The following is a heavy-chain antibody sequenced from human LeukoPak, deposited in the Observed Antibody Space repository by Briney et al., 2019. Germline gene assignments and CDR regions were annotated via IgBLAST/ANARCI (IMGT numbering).Heavy chain of an antibody. J-gene: IGHJ4*02. V-gene: IGHV4-34*01. CDR1: GGSFSGYY. D-gene: IGHD5-18*01. CDR3: ARVGSYGTGFDY. CDR2: INHSGST. Sequence: PSETLSLTCAVYGGSFSGYYWSWICQPPGKGLEWIGEINHSGSTNYNPSLKSRVTISVDTSKNQFSLKLSSVTAADTAVYYCARVGSYGTGFDYWGQGTLVTVSS.